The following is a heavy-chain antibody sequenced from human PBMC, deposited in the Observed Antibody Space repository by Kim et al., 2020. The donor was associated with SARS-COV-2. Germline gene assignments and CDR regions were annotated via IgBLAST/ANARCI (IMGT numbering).Heavy chain of an antibody. Sequence: SETLSLKCTVSGGSISSGTFDWSWVRQPVGKGLEWIGRVYASGSSTNYNPSLKSRVTISLDTSKNQFSLRLTSVTAADTAMYYCAKTGEFDYWGQGTLVTVSS. CDR2: VYASGSST. D-gene: IGHD7-27*01. V-gene: IGHV4-61*02. CDR3: AKTGEFDY. J-gene: IGHJ4*02. CDR1: GGSISSGTFD.